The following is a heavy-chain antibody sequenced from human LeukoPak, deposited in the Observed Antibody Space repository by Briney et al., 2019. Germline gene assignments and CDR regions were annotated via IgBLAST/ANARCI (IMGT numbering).Heavy chain of an antibody. D-gene: IGHD4-17*01. CDR1: GFTFDEYN. CDR3: ARDLMTTVTTVDY. CDR2: ISGSGGST. Sequence: GGSLRLSCAASGFTFDEYNMHWVRQAPGKGLEWFSTISGSGGSTYYADSVKGRFTISRDNSKNTLYLQMNSLRADDTAVYYCARDLMTTVTTVDYWGQGTLVTVSS. J-gene: IGHJ4*02. V-gene: IGHV3-23*01.